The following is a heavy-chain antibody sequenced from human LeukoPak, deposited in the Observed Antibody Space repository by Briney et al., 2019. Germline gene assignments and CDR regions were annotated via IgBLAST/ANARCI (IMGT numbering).Heavy chain of an antibody. D-gene: IGHD3-10*01. Sequence: SVKVSCKASGGTFSSYAISWVRHAPGQGLEWMGRIIPILGIANYAQKFQGRVTITADKSTSTAYMEVSSLRSEDTAVYYCASWEGVMVRGVQADYWGQGTLVTVSS. CDR3: ASWEGVMVRGVQADY. CDR1: GGTFSSYA. CDR2: IIPILGIA. V-gene: IGHV1-69*04. J-gene: IGHJ4*02.